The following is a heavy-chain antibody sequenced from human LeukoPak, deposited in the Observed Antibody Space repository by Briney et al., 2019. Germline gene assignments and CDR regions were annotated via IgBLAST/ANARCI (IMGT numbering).Heavy chain of an antibody. V-gene: IGHV3-30-3*01. D-gene: IGHD4-23*01. CDR2: ISYDGSNK. CDR1: GFTFSSYA. CDR3: ARDVDGGNGHFDY. J-gene: IGHJ4*02. Sequence: GGSLRLSCAASGFTFSSYAMHWVRQAPGKGLEWVAVISYDGSNKYYADSVKGRFTISRDNSKNTLYLQMNSLRAEDTAVYYCARDVDGGNGHFDYWGQGTLVTVSS.